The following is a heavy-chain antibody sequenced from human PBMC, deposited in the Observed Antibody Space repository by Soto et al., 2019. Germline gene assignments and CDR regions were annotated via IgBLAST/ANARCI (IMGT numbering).Heavy chain of an antibody. Sequence: QLQVQESGPGLVKPSETLSLTCTVSGGSVSSSSYSWGWIRQSPGKGLEWIGTIYSSENTYYNPSLLSRVTISVDTSKNEFFLRLGSVTAADTAVYYCARLNGYCISTNCHGYYGMDVWGQGTTVTVSS. V-gene: IGHV4-39*01. CDR2: IYSSENT. J-gene: IGHJ6*02. CDR3: ARLNGYCISTNCHGYYGMDV. D-gene: IGHD2-2*03. CDR1: GGSVSSSSYS.